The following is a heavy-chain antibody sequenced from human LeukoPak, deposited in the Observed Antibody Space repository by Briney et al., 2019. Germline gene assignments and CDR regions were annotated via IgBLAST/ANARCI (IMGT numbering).Heavy chain of an antibody. CDR1: GDSVSSPSYY. V-gene: IGHV4-61*01. Sequence: SETLSLTCTVSGDSVSSPSYYWSWIRQPPGKGLEWIGYVYYSGSTNYNPSLKSRVTVSIDTSKNQLSLRLSSVSAADTALYYCARTQYCSGTSCYFGYFDYWGQGTLVTVSS. CDR2: VYYSGST. CDR3: ARTQYCSGTSCYFGYFDY. D-gene: IGHD2-2*01. J-gene: IGHJ4*02.